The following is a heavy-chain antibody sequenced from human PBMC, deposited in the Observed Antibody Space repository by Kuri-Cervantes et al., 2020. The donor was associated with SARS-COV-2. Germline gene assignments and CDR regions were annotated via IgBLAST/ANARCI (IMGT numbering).Heavy chain of an antibody. CDR2: IYWDDDK. CDR3: AHSSYDVLTAYYTRYYYYYMDV. CDR1: GFSLSTSGVG. J-gene: IGHJ6*03. D-gene: IGHD3-9*01. V-gene: IGHV2-5*02. Sequence: SGPTLVKPTQTLTLTCTFSGFSLSTSGVGVGWIRQPPGKALEWLALIYWDDDKRYSPSLKSRLSITKDTAKNQVVLTMTNMDSVDTATFYCAHSSYDVLTAYYTRYYYYYMDVWGQGTTVTVSS.